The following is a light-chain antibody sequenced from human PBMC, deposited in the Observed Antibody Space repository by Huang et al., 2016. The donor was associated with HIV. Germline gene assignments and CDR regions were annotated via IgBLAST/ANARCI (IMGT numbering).Light chain of an antibody. CDR1: QTIMYTSNNKKY. CDR3: QQYYSTPWT. V-gene: IGKV4-1*01. CDR2: WAS. J-gene: IGKJ1*01. Sequence: DIVLTQSPDSLSVSLGERATINCKSSQTIMYTSNNKKYLAWYQQKAGQPPKLLISWASTRESGVPDRFSGGGSATDFTLTISSLQAEDVAVYYCQQYYSTPWTFGQGTKVEIK.